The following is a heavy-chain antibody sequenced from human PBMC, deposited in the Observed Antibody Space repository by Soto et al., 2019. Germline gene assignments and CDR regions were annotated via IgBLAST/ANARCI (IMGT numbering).Heavy chain of an antibody. J-gene: IGHJ5*02. D-gene: IGHD2-8*01. V-gene: IGHV3-7*05. Sequence: EVQLVESGGGLVLPGGSLRLSCAASGFTFSSYWMTWVRQAPGKGLEWVANIRQDGGQIDYVDSVKGRFTISRDNAKNSLYLQMNSQRAEDTAVYYCARWTVSANNWFDPWGQGTLVTVSS. CDR1: GFTFSSYW. CDR2: IRQDGGQI. CDR3: ARWTVSANNWFDP.